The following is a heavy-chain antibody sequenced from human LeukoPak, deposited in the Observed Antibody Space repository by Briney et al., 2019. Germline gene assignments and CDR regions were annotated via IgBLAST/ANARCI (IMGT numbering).Heavy chain of an antibody. Sequence: SETLSLTCTVSGGSISSYYWGWIRQPPGKGLEWIGSIYYSGSTHYNPPLKSRVTISADTSRDRFSLKLSYVTAADTAIYYCVRDWGSSSRPYYFDYGGQGTLVTVSS. J-gene: IGHJ4*02. CDR2: IYYSGST. D-gene: IGHD6-13*01. CDR1: GGSISSYY. CDR3: VRDWGSSSRPYYFDY. V-gene: IGHV4-39*07.